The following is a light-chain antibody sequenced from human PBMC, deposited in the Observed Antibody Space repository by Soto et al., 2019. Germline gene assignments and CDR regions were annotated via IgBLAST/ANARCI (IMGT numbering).Light chain of an antibody. CDR2: SAS. CDR1: QSISTE. Sequence: EIAMTQSPATLSVSPGERATLSCRASQSISTELAWYQQIPGQPPRLLIYSASTRATGVPARFTGSGSGSEFTLTISGLQSEEFAIYYCQQGHNWPLSFGQGTRLEI. CDR3: QQGHNWPLS. V-gene: IGKV3-15*01. J-gene: IGKJ2*01.